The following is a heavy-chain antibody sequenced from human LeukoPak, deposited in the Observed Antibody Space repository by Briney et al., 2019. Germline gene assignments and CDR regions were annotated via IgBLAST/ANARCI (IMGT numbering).Heavy chain of an antibody. CDR3: AREDYYDSGSSDY. J-gene: IGHJ4*02. CDR2: MNPNSGNT. Sequence: GASVKVSCKASGYTFSTYYMYWVRQSPGQGLEWMGWMNPNSGNTGYAQKFQGRVTITRNTSISTAYMELSSLRSEDTAIYYCAREDYYDSGSSDYWGQGTLVTVSS. V-gene: IGHV1-8*01. D-gene: IGHD3-22*01. CDR1: GYTFSTYY.